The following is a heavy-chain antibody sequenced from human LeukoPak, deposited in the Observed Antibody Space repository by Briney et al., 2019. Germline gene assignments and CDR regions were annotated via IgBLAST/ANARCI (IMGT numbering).Heavy chain of an antibody. CDR2: IYPGDSDT. CDR3: ARHVSSVPAAIEW. Sequence: GESLKISCKGSGYSFTNYWTAWVRQMPGKGLEWMGVIYPGDSDTRYSPSFQGQVTISADKSISTAYLQWSSLKASDTAMYYCARHVSSVPAAIEWWGQGTLVTVSS. CDR1: GYSFTNYW. V-gene: IGHV5-51*01. J-gene: IGHJ4*02. D-gene: IGHD2-2*01.